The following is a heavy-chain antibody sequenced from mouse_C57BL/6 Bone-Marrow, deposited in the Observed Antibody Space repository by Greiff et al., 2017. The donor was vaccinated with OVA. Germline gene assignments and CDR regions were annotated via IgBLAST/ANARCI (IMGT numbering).Heavy chain of an antibody. Sequence: VQLQQSGAELVRPGASVTLSCKASGYTFTDYEMHWVKQTPVHGLEWIGAIDPETGGTAYNQKFKGKAILTAAKSSSTSYMELRSLTSEDSAVYYCTREGAYYTSWGFAYWGQGTLVTVSA. CDR3: TREGAYYTSWGFAY. J-gene: IGHJ3*01. CDR2: IDPETGGT. CDR1: GYTFTDYE. V-gene: IGHV1-15*01. D-gene: IGHD2-12*01.